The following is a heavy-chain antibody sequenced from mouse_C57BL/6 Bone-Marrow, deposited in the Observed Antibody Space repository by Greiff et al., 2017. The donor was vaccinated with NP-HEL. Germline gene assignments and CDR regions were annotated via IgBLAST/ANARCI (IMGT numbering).Heavy chain of an antibody. CDR1: GFTFSDYG. D-gene: IGHD4-1*01. CDR2: ISSGSSTI. CDR3: ARELGLYFDY. V-gene: IGHV5-17*01. J-gene: IGHJ2*01. Sequence: EVKLMESGGGLVKPGGSLKLSCAASGFTFSDYGMHWVRQAPEKGLEWVAYISSGSSTIYYADTVKGRFTISRDNAKNTLFLQRTSLRSEDTAMYYCARELGLYFDYWGQGTTLTVSS.